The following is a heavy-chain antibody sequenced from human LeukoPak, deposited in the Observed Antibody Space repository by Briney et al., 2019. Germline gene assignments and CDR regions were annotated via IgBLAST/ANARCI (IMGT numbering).Heavy chain of an antibody. Sequence: GRSLGLSCTTSGFTFGDYAMSWVRQAPGKGLEWVGLIRSKTYGRTAEYAASVKGRFTTSRDDSKSFAYLQMNSLKTEDTAVYYCTRGLTVVGAKYYFDYWGQGTLVTVSS. CDR3: TRGLTVVGAKYYFDY. V-gene: IGHV3-49*04. D-gene: IGHD1-26*01. CDR1: GFTFGDYA. CDR2: IRSKTYGRTA. J-gene: IGHJ4*02.